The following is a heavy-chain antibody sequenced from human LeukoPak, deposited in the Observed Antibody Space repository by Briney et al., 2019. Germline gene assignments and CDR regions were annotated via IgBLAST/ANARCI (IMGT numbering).Heavy chain of an antibody. Sequence: GGSLRLSCVASGFTFSSYGMHWVRQAPGKGLEWVAVISYDGEKKYYADSVKGRFTISRDDSKNTVYLQVDSLRAEDTAVYYCAKARDASGSYFDYWGQGTLVTVSP. CDR2: ISYDGEKK. CDR3: AKARDASGSYFDY. CDR1: GFTFSSYG. D-gene: IGHD3-10*01. V-gene: IGHV3-30*18. J-gene: IGHJ4*02.